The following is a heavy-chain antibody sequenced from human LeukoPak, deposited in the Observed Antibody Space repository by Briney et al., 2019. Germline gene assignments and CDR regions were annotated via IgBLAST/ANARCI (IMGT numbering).Heavy chain of an antibody. J-gene: IGHJ5*02. CDR2: NYYSGST. CDR1: GGSISSYY. CDR3: ARVDGYSYGLYWFDP. V-gene: IGHV4-59*01. Sequence: PSETLSLTCTVSGGSISSYYWSWIRQPPGKGLEWIGYNYYSGSTNYNPSLKSRVTISVDTSKNQFSLKLSSVTAADTAVYYCARVDGYSYGLYWFDPWGQGTLVTVSS. D-gene: IGHD5-18*01.